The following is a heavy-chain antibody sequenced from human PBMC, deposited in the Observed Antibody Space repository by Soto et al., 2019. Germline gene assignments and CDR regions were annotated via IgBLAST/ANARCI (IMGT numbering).Heavy chain of an antibody. V-gene: IGHV1-18*01. CDR2: ISAYNGNT. CDR1: GYTFTSYG. J-gene: IGHJ6*03. CDR3: ARGNYGLLSYYMDV. D-gene: IGHD4-17*01. Sequence: ASVKVSCKASGYTFTSYGISWVRQAPGQGLEWMGWISAYNGNTNYAQKLQGRVTMTTDTSTSKAYMELRSLRSDDTAVYYCARGNYGLLSYYMDVWGKGTTVTVSS.